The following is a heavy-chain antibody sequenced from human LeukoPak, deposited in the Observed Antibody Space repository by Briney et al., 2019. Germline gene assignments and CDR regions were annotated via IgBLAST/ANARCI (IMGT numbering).Heavy chain of an antibody. CDR3: ARGWNYDYYYMDV. J-gene: IGHJ6*03. CDR2: IYYSGST. D-gene: IGHD5-24*01. Sequence: PSETLSLTCTVSGGSISSSSYYWGWIRQPPGKGLEWIGSIYYSGSTYYNPSLKSRVTISVDTSKNQFSLKLSSVTAADTAVYYCARGWNYDYYYMDVWGKGTTVTVSS. V-gene: IGHV4-39*01. CDR1: GGSISSSSYY.